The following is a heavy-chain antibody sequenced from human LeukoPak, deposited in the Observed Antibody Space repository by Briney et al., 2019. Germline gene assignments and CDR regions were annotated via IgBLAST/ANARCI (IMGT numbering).Heavy chain of an antibody. J-gene: IGHJ4*02. V-gene: IGHV3-23*01. CDR2: ISGSGGST. CDR3: AKDAWVTGAPYYFDY. CDR1: GFTFSNYA. Sequence: GGSLRLSCAASGFTFSNYAMSWVRQAPGKGLEWVSAISGSGGSTYYADSVKGRFTISRDNSKNTLYLQMNSLRAEDTAVYYCAKDAWVTGAPYYFDYWGQGTLVTVSS. D-gene: IGHD5-18*01.